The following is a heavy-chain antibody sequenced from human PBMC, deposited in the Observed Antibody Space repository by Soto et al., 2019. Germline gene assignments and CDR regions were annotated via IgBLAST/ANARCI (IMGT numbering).Heavy chain of an antibody. Sequence: GGSLRLSCAASGFTFSSYGMHWVRQAPGKGLEWVAVISYDGSNKYYADSVKGRFTISRDNSKNTLYLQMNSLRAEDTAVYYCAKGRWVHSREGAFDIWGQGTMVTVSS. CDR1: GFTFSSYG. CDR3: AKGRWVHSREGAFDI. CDR2: ISYDGSNK. V-gene: IGHV3-30*18. J-gene: IGHJ3*02. D-gene: IGHD6-13*01.